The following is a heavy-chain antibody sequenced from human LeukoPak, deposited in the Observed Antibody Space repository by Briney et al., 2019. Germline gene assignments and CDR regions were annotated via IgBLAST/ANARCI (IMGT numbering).Heavy chain of an antibody. CDR1: GFTVSSNY. CDR2: IYSGGST. J-gene: IGHJ4*02. D-gene: IGHD3-10*01. Sequence: PGGSLRLSCAASGFTVSSNYMSWVRQAPGKGLEWVSVIYSGGSTYYADSVKGRFTISRDNSKNTLYLQMNSLRAEDTAVYYCAKDQYYSTTTPEYWGQGTLVTVSS. V-gene: IGHV3-53*01. CDR3: AKDQYYSTTTPEY.